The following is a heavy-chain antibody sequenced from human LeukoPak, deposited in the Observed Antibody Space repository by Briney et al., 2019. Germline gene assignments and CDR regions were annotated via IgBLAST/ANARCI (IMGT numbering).Heavy chain of an antibody. D-gene: IGHD3-10*01. CDR3: AREKGSVLDY. CDR2: ISYDGSNK. CDR1: GFTFSSYA. V-gene: IGHV3-30-3*01. Sequence: AGGSLRLSCAASGFTFSSYAMHWVRQAPGKGLEWVAVISYDGSNKYYADPVKGRFTISRDNSKNTLYLQVNSLRAEDTAVYYCAREKGSVLDYWGQGTLVTVSS. J-gene: IGHJ4*02.